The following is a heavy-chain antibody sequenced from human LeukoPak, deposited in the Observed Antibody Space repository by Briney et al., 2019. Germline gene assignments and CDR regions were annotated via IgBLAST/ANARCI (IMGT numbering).Heavy chain of an antibody. V-gene: IGHV4-61*09. CDR3: AKILYSSNIDY. J-gene: IGHJ4*02. D-gene: IGHD6-19*01. Sequence: SETLSLTCTVSGGSISSGSYCWSWIRQPAGKGLEWIGHIYTSGSTNYNPSLKSRVTISVDTSKNQFSLKLSSVTAADTAVYYCAKILYSSNIDYWGQGTLVTVSS. CDR2: IYTSGST. CDR1: GGSISSGSYC.